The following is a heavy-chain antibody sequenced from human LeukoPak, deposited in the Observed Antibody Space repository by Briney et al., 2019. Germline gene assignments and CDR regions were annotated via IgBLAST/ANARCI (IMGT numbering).Heavy chain of an antibody. V-gene: IGHV3-30*03. CDR3: AREPSSALDY. CDR1: GFTFSSYG. Sequence: GGSLRLSCAASGFTFSSYGMHWVRQAPGKGLEWVAVISYDGSNKYYADSVKGRFTISRDNAKNSLYLQMNSLRAEDTAVYYCAREPSSALDYWGQGTLVTVSS. J-gene: IGHJ4*02. CDR2: ISYDGSNK.